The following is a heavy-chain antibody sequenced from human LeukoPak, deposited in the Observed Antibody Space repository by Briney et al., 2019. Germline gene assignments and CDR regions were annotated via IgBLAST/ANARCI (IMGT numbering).Heavy chain of an antibody. V-gene: IGHV3-23*01. J-gene: IGHJ4*02. CDR3: AKRRISGSEVLDY. CDR1: GFTFSSSA. CDR2: ISGSGGST. D-gene: IGHD1-26*01. Sequence: GGSLRLSCAASGFTFSSSAMSWVRQAPGKGLEWVSAISGSGGSTYYADSVKGRFTISRDNSKNTLYLQMNSLRAEDTAVYYCAKRRISGSEVLDYWGQGTLVTVSS.